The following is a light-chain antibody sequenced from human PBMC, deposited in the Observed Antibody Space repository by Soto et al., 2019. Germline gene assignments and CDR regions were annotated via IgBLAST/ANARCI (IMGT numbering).Light chain of an antibody. CDR2: RNI. J-gene: IGLJ1*01. Sequence: QSVLTQPPSASGTPGQRVTISCSGSSSNIGSNYVHWYQHLPGTAPKLLIYRNIQRPSGVPDRFSGSKSGTSASLAISGLRSEDEADYYCATWDDSLSGYVFGTGTKLTVL. CDR1: SSNIGSNY. V-gene: IGLV1-47*01. CDR3: ATWDDSLSGYV.